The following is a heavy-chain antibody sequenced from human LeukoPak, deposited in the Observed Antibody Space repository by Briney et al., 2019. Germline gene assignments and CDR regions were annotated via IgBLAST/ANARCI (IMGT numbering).Heavy chain of an antibody. CDR2: INHSGST. CDR3: ARYFAVRGSARSYMDV. CDR1: GGSISSGSYY. J-gene: IGHJ6*03. Sequence: PSETLSLTCTVSGGSISSGSYYWGWIRQPPGKGLEWIGEINHSGSTNYNPSLKSRVTISVDTSKNQFSLKLSSVTAADTAVYYCARYFAVRGSARSYMDVWGKGTTVTVSS. D-gene: IGHD3-10*01. V-gene: IGHV4-39*07.